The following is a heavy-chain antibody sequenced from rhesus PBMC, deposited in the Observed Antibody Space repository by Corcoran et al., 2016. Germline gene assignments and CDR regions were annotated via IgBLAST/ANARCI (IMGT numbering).Heavy chain of an antibody. CDR2: IYGSSTST. D-gene: IGHD4-23*01. CDR3: ARDGEYSNYVRYWYFDL. J-gene: IGHJ2*01. V-gene: IGHV4S10*01. CDR1: GGSISDSYR. Sequence: QVQLQESGPGVVKPSETLSLTCAVSGGSISDSYRWSWIRQPPGKVLEWVGYIYGSSTSTNYNPSLKSRGTISKDTSKNQFSLKRISVTAADTAVYYCARDGEYSNYVRYWYFDLWGPGTPITISS.